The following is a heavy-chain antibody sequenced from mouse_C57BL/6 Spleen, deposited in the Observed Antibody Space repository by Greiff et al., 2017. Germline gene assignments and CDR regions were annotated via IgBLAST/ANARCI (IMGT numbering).Heavy chain of an antibody. V-gene: IGHV1-55*01. CDR3: ANYGSSYGGVFDY. Sequence: QVQLQQPGAELVKPGASVKMSCKASGYTFTSYWITWVKQRPGQGLEWIGDIYPGSGSTNYNEKFKSKATLTVDTSSSTAYMQLSSLTSEDSAVYYFANYGSSYGGVFDYWGQGTTLTVSS. D-gene: IGHD1-1*01. CDR1: GYTFTSYW. J-gene: IGHJ2*01. CDR2: IYPGSGST.